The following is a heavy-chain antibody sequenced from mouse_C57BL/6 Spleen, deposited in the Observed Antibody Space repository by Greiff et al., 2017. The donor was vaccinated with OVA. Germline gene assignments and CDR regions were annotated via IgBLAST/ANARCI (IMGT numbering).Heavy chain of an antibody. D-gene: IGHD2-1*01. CDR3: ARGAYGTYFDY. CDR2: ISSGSSTI. V-gene: IGHV5-17*01. CDR1: GFTFSDYG. Sequence: EVQGVESGGGLVKPGGSLKLSCAASGFTFSDYGMHWVRQAPEQGLEWVAYISSGSSTIYYADTVKGRFTISRDNAKNTLFMQMTSLSSEDTAMYYCARGAYGTYFDYWGQGTTLTVSS. J-gene: IGHJ2*01.